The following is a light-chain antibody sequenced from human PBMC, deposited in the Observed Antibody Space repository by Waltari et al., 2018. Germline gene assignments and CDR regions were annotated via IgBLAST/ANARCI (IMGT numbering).Light chain of an antibody. J-gene: IGLJ2*01. Sequence: QSVLTQPPSVSGAPGQRVTISCTGSSSNTGAGYDVHWSQQLPGTAPKLLIYGNSNRPSGVPDRFSGSKSGTSASLAITGLQAEDEADYYCQSYDSSLSVVVFGGGTKLTVL. CDR2: GNS. CDR3: QSYDSSLSVVV. CDR1: SSNTGAGYD. V-gene: IGLV1-40*01.